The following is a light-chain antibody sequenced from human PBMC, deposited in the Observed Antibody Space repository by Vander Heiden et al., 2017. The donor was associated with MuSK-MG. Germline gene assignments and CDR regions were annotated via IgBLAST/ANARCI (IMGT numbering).Light chain of an antibody. Sequence: SYELTQTPSVSVSPGQTASITCSGDKLGDKYSCWYQQKPGQSPVLVIYQDTKRPSGIPERFSGSNSGNTATLTISGTQAMDEAAYYCQAWDTTTMVFGGGTKLTVL. CDR3: QAWDTTTMV. V-gene: IGLV3-1*01. CDR2: QDT. J-gene: IGLJ3*02. CDR1: KLGDKY.